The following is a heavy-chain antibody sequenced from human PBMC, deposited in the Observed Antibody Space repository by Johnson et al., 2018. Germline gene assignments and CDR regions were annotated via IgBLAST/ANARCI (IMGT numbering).Heavy chain of an antibody. V-gene: IGHV1-8*01. CDR2: MNPKSGSG. CDR1: GYSHTSYD. D-gene: IGHD4-17*01. Sequence: QVQLVQSGAEIKKPGASVKVSCKASGYSHTSYDINWVRQVTGQGLEWMGWMNPKSGSGGNAQKLQDRVTMTRNISITTVYMERRSLTSDDTAIYYCTSHPTVQSPEYFQHWGQGTLVIVSS. J-gene: IGHJ1*01. CDR3: TSHPTVQSPEYFQH.